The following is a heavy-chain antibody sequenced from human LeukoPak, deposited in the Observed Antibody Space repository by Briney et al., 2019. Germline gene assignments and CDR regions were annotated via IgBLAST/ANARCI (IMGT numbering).Heavy chain of an antibody. CDR2: IDTANGNT. V-gene: IGHV1-3*04. D-gene: IGHD6-19*01. CDR3: ARVSDDSGWNFDY. J-gene: IGHJ4*02. Sequence: ASVKVSCKASGYTFTSHVIHWVRQAPGPRLDWMGWIDTANGNTQNSQNFQDRVTITRETSATTAYMELSSLTSEDTAVYYCARVSDDSGWNFDYWGQGTLVTVSS. CDR1: GYTFTSHV.